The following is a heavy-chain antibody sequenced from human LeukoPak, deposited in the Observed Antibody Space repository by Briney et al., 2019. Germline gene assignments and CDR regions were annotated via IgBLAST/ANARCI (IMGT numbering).Heavy chain of an antibody. V-gene: IGHV3-74*01. J-gene: IGHJ4*02. D-gene: IGHD2/OR15-2a*01. CDR1: GFTFTDRW. Sequence: GGSLRLSCVTFGFTFTDRWMHWVRQAPGKGLVWVSRISNDGRLASYADSVKGRFTIARDNAQNTLYLHMDSLRDEDTAVYYCARDFHSIDLWGQGTVVTVSS. CDR2: ISNDGRLA. CDR3: ARDFHSIDL.